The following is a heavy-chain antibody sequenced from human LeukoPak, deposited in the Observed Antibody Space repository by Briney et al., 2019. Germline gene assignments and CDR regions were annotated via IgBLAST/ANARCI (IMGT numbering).Heavy chain of an antibody. V-gene: IGHV4-39*01. CDR3: ADTIILPAAMGFYY. CDR2: IYYNGRT. J-gene: IGHJ4*02. CDR1: GGSISSSSGY. Sequence: SETLSLTCTVSGGSISSSSGYWGWIRQPPGKGLEWIGSIYYNGRTYYNPSLKGRVTISADTSKNQFSLNLSSVTAADTAVYYCADTIILPAAMGFYYWGQGTLVTVSS. D-gene: IGHD2-2*01.